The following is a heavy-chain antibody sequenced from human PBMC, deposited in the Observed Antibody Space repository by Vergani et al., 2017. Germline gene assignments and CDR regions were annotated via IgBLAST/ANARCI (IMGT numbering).Heavy chain of an antibody. CDR3: ARDAEYYDFWSGYYCYYMDV. Sequence: QVQLQESGPGLVKPSETLSLTCTVSGGSISSYYWSWIRQPAGKGLEWIGRIYTSGSTNYNPALKSRFTMSVDTSKNQFSLKRSSVTAAATAVYYCARDAEYYDFWSGYYCYYMDVWGKGTTVTVSS. V-gene: IGHV4-4*07. D-gene: IGHD3-3*01. CDR2: IYTSGST. CDR1: GGSISSYY. J-gene: IGHJ6*03.